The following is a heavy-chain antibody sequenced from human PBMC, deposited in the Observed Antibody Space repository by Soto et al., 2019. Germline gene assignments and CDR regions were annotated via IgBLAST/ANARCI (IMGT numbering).Heavy chain of an antibody. Sequence: SETLSLTCAVYGGSFSGYYWSWIRQPPGKGLEWIGEINHSGSTNYNPSLKSRVTISVDTSKNQFSLKLSSVTAADTAVYYCARVGYDYVWGSYRPNFDYWGQGTLVTVS. CDR3: ARVGYDYVWGSYRPNFDY. V-gene: IGHV4-34*01. CDR1: GGSFSGYY. D-gene: IGHD3-16*02. J-gene: IGHJ4*02. CDR2: INHSGST.